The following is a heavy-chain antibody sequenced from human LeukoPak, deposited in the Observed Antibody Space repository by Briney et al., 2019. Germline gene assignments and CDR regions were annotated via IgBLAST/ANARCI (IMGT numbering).Heavy chain of an antibody. CDR2: IIPIFGTA. CDR1: GGTLSSYA. V-gene: IGHV1-69*05. J-gene: IGHJ5*02. Sequence: ASVKVSCKASGGTLSSYAISWVRQAPGQGLEWMGRIIPIFGTANYAQKFQGRVTITTDESTSTAYMELSSLRSEDTAVYYCARGLGATSWFDPWGQGTLVTVSS. D-gene: IGHD1-26*01. CDR3: ARGLGATSWFDP.